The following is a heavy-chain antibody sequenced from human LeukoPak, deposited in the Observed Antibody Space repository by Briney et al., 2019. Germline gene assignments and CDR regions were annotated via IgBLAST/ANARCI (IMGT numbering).Heavy chain of an antibody. J-gene: IGHJ4*02. CDR1: GFMFSSYA. CDR3: AKSYYYGSGSYTPHNYFDY. CDR2: ISGSGGST. Sequence: GGSLRLSCAASGFMFSSYAMSWVRQAPGKGLEWVSAISGSGGSTYYADSVKGRFTISRDNSKNTLYLQMNSLRAEDTAVYYCAKSYYYGSGSYTPHNYFDYWGQGTLVTVSS. V-gene: IGHV3-23*01. D-gene: IGHD3-10*01.